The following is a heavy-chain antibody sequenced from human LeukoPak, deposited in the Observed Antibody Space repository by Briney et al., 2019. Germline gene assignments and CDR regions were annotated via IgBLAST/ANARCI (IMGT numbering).Heavy chain of an antibody. CDR3: AREVVVAANPYGMDV. V-gene: IGHV4-4*07. D-gene: IGHD2-15*01. J-gene: IGHJ6*02. Sequence: SETLSLTCTVSGGSISSYYWSWIRQPAGKGLEWIGRIYTSGSTNYNPSLKSRVTVSVDTSKKQFSLKLSSVTAADTAVYYCAREVVVAANPYGMDVWGQGTTVTVSS. CDR2: IYTSGST. CDR1: GGSISSYY.